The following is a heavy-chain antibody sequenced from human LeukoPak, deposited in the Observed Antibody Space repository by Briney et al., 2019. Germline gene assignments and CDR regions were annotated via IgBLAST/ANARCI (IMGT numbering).Heavy chain of an antibody. Sequence: SGGSLRLSRAASGFTFSTYSMTWVRQVPGKGLDWVSAISADDTGYYADSVKGRFIVSRDNSKNTLYLQLNRLRVEDTAVYYCAKEHDLWHEEGNWFDPWGQGTLVTVSS. CDR3: AKEHDLWHEEGNWFDP. CDR1: GFTFSTYS. CDR2: ISADDTG. D-gene: IGHD3-3*01. J-gene: IGHJ5*02. V-gene: IGHV3-23*01.